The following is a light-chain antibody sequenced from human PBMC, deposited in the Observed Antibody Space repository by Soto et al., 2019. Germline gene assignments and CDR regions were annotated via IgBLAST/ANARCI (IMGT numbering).Light chain of an antibody. V-gene: IGKV3-20*01. Sequence: EIVLTQSPGTLSLSPGERATLSCRASQRVSSSYLAWYQQKPGQAPRLLIYGTSSRATGIPDRFSGSGSGTDFTLTISRLEPEDFAVCYCQQYGSPPLTFGPGTKVDIK. CDR2: GTS. CDR3: QQYGSPPLT. CDR1: QRVSSSY. J-gene: IGKJ3*01.